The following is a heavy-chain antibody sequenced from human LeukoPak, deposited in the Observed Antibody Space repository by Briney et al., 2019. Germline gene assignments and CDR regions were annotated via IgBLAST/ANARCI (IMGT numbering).Heavy chain of an antibody. V-gene: IGHV4-34*01. D-gene: IGHD3-22*01. J-gene: IGHJ5*02. Sequence: NTSETLSLTCAVYGGSFSGYYWSWIRQPPGKGLEWIGEINHSGSTNYNPSLKSRVTISVDTSKNQFSLKLSSVTAADTAVYYCARGLDYYDSSGSGSWFDPWGQGTLVTVSS. CDR1: GGSFSGYY. CDR3: ARGLDYYDSSGSGSWFDP. CDR2: INHSGST.